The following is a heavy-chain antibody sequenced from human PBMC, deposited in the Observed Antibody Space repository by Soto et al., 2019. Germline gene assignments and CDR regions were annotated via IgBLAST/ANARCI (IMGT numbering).Heavy chain of an antibody. Sequence: PGGSLRLSCAASGFTFSSYAMSWVRQAPGKGLEWVSAISGSGGSTYYADSVKGRFTISRDNSKNTLYLQMNSLRAEDTAVYYCAKDPIYDFFTTHHYCYYGMDVWGQGTTVTVSS. D-gene: IGHD3-3*01. CDR1: GFTFSSYA. J-gene: IGHJ6*02. V-gene: IGHV3-23*01. CDR3: AKDPIYDFFTTHHYCYYGMDV. CDR2: ISGSGGST.